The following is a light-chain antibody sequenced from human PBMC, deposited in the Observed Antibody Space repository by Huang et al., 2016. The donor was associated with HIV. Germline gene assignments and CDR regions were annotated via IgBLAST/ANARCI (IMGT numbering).Light chain of an antibody. Sequence: DIQMTQSPSSLSASVGDRVTITCQASQDITNYLNWYQQIPGKAPTLLIYGASILQTGVPSRFSGRGSGTHFTFTITSLQPEDIATYYCQQYDNLPRTFGGGTKV. V-gene: IGKV1-33*01. CDR1: QDITNY. CDR3: QQYDNLPRT. CDR2: GAS. J-gene: IGKJ4*01.